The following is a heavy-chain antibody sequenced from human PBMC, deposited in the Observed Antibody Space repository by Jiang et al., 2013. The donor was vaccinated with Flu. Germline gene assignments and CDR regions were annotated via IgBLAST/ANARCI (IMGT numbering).Heavy chain of an antibody. D-gene: IGHD2-15*01. V-gene: IGHV4-34*01. CDR3: ARWPVGECSGDSCSTPGVWGKGTTVSVSAASPFDY. J-gene: IGHJ4*02. Sequence: GSGLVKPSETLSLTCAVYGGSFSVYFWSWIRQSPGKGLEWIGEIHSNGGTHHNPSLKSRVTISIDTSRNQFSLKLRSVTATDTAVYYCARWPVGECSGDSCSTPGVWGKGTTVSVSAASPFDYWGQGTLVRVSS. CDR2: IHSNGGT. CDR1: GGSFSVYF.